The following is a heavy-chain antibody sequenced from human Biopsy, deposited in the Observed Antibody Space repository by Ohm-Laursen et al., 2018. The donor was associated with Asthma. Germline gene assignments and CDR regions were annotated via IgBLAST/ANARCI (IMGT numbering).Heavy chain of an antibody. CDR1: GLTFRNYG. V-gene: IGHV3-30*03. CDR2: ISFDGSTK. D-gene: IGHD2-21*02. Sequence: SLRLSCTATGLTFRNYGMHWVRQAPGKGLEWVALISFDGSTKYFADSVKGRFTISRDNSKNTLSLQMNSLRAEDTAVYYCASYEVVTAILPMDVWGQGTTVTVSS. CDR3: ASYEVVTAILPMDV. J-gene: IGHJ6*02.